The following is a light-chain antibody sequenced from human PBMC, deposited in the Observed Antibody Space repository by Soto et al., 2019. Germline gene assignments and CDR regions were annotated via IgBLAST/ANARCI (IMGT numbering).Light chain of an antibody. CDR3: SSYTSSLTRWV. CDR1: SSDVGGYNY. V-gene: IGLV2-14*01. Sequence: QSALTQPASVSGSPGQSITISCTGTSSDVGGYNYVSWYQQHPGKAPKLMIYDVSNRPSGVSDRFSGSKSGNTASLTISGLQAEDEADYYCSSYTSSLTRWVFGGGTQLTVL. J-gene: IGLJ3*02. CDR2: DVS.